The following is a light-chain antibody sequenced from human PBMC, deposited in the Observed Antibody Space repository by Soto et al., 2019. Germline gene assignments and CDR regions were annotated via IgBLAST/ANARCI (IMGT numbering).Light chain of an antibody. CDR2: DAS. J-gene: IGKJ2*01. CDR1: QDISNY. CDR3: QQYDKLPYT. V-gene: IGKV1-33*01. Sequence: DIQMTQSPSFLSASVGDRVTITCQASQDISNYLNWYQQKPGKAPRLLIYDASNLKTGVPSRFSGTGSGTDFTFTISGLQPEDIATYYCQQYDKLPYTFGQGTKLEIK.